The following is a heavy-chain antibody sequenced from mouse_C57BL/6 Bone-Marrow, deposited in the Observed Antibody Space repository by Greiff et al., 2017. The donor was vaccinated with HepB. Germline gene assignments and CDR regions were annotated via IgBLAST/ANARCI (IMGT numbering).Heavy chain of an antibody. V-gene: IGHV5-9*01. CDR1: GFTFSSYT. Sequence: EVKLMESGGGLVKPGGSLKLSCAASGFTFSSYTMSWVRQTPEKRLEWVATISGGGGNTYYPDSVEGRFTISRDNAKNTLYLQMSSLRSEDTALYYCARHFGGYGFDYWGQGTTLTVSS. J-gene: IGHJ2*01. CDR3: ARHFGGYGFDY. CDR2: ISGGGGNT. D-gene: IGHD2-2*01.